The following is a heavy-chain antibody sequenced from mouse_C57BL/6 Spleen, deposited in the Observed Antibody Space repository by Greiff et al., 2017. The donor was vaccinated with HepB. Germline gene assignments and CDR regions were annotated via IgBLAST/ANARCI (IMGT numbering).Heavy chain of an antibody. CDR1: GYTFTSYW. J-gene: IGHJ1*03. D-gene: IGHD1-1*01. CDR2: IDPSDSYT. CDR3: ARSGIYYYGRGYFDV. Sequence: VQLQQPGAELVRPGTSVKLSCKASGYTFTSYWMHWVKQRPGQGLEWIGVIDPSDSYTNYNQKFKGKATLTVDTSSSTAYMQLSSLTSEDSAVYYCARSGIYYYGRGYFDVWGTGTTVTVSS. V-gene: IGHV1-59*01.